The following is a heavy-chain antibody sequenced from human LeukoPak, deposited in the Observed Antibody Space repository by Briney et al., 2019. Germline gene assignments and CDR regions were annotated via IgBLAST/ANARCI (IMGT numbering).Heavy chain of an antibody. D-gene: IGHD2-2*01. CDR1: GYSFTSYW. CDR3: ARGEVVPAAIHGGPFDY. J-gene: IGHJ4*02. Sequence: GESLKISCKGSGYSFTSYWIGWVRQMPGKGLEWMGIIYPGDSDTRYSPSFQGQVTISADKSISTAYLQWSSLKASDTAMYYCARGEVVPAAIHGGPFDYWGQGTLVTVSS. CDR2: IYPGDSDT. V-gene: IGHV5-51*01.